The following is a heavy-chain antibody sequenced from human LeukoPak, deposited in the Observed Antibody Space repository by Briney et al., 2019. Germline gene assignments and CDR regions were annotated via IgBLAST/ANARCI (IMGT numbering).Heavy chain of an antibody. Sequence: SETLSLTCTVSGGSISSSSYYWGWIRQPPGKGLEWIGSIYYSGSTYYNPSLKSRVTISVDTSKNQFSLKLSSVTAADTAVYYCASLFGVVIDYWGQGTLVTVSS. V-gene: IGHV4-39*07. J-gene: IGHJ4*02. CDR3: ASLFGVVIDY. D-gene: IGHD3-3*01. CDR2: IYYSGST. CDR1: GGSISSSSYY.